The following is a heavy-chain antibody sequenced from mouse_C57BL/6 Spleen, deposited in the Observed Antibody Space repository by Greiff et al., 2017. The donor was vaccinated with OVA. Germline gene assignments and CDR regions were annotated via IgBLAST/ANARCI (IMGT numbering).Heavy chain of an antibody. CDR2: IDPANGIT. Sequence: VQLKESVAELVRPGASVKLSCTASGFNIKNTYMHWVKQRPEQGLEWIGRIDPANGITKYAPKFQGKATITADTSSNTAYQQLSSLTSEDAAIDYCARSRDVYDEAWFAYWGQGTLVTVSA. J-gene: IGHJ3*01. CDR1: GFNIKNTY. D-gene: IGHD2-2*01. CDR3: ARSRDVYDEAWFAY. V-gene: IGHV14-3*01.